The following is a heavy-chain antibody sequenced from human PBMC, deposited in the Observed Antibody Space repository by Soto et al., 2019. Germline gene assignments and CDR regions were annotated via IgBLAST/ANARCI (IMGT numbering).Heavy chain of an antibody. V-gene: IGHV4-39*01. CDR1: GVSILTTRCH. CDR2: IKYSGTT. Sequence: SEPLSLTSTTYGVSILTTRCHWAWIRQPPGKGLEWIASIKYSGTTFYNPSLKSRVTLSVDTSKNQFALKLSSVTAAETAVYYCARHGITGSYYDAFDIWGQGTMVT. J-gene: IGHJ3*02. CDR3: ARHGITGSYYDAFDI. D-gene: IGHD1-26*01.